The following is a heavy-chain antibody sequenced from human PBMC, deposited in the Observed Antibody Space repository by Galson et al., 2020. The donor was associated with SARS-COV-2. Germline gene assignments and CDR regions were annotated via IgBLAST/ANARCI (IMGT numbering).Heavy chain of an antibody. CDR1: GGSITSGSYY. V-gene: IGHV4-39*07. CDR3: ARSYSSSWYSPTFYFGMDV. J-gene: IGHJ6*02. Sequence: SETLSLTCSVSGGSITSGSYYWGWIRQTPGKGLEWIGSINYSGGSNYNPSLKSRVTMSVDTSNNKFSLKLTSVTAADTAVYYCARSYSSSWYSPTFYFGMDVWGQGTTVTVSS. CDR2: INYSGGS. D-gene: IGHD6-13*01.